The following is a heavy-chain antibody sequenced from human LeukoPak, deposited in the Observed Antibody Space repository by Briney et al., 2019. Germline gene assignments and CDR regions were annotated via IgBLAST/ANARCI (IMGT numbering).Heavy chain of an antibody. V-gene: IGHV4-39*01. CDR1: GGSISSSSYY. J-gene: IGHJ4*02. CDR2: IYYSGST. Sequence: SETLSLTCTVSGGSISSSSYYWGWIRQPPGKGLEWIGSIYYSGSTYYNPSLKSRVIISVDTSKNQFSLKLSSVTAADTAVYYCARGLVGATEGFDYWGQGTLVTVSS. CDR3: ARGLVGATEGFDY. D-gene: IGHD1-26*01.